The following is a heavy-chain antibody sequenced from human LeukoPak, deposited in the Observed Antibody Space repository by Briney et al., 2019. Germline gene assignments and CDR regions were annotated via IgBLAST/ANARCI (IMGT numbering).Heavy chain of an antibody. V-gene: IGHV1-8*02. J-gene: IGHJ4*02. CDR1: GYTFTSYD. CDR2: MNPNSGNT. D-gene: IGHD5-18*01. CDR3: ARDQGLRGHSYGEFDY. Sequence: GASVKVSCKASGYTFTSYDINWVRQATGQGLEWMGWMNPNSGNTGYAQKFQGRVTMTRDTSTSTVYMELSSLRSEDTAVYYCARDQGLRGHSYGEFDYWGQGTLVTVSS.